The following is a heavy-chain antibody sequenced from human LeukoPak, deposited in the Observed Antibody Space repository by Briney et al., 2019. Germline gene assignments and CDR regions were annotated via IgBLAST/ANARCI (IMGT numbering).Heavy chain of an antibody. D-gene: IGHD4-17*01. J-gene: IGHJ6*03. Sequence: GGSLRLSCAASGFTFNKYWMSWVRQAPGKGLEWVANIKEDGSDKYYVESVKGRFTISRDNAKNSLYLQMNSLRAEDTAVYYCARERSYYYYYMDVWGKGTTVTVSS. V-gene: IGHV3-7*01. CDR2: IKEDGSDK. CDR1: GFTFNKYW. CDR3: ARERSYYYYYMDV.